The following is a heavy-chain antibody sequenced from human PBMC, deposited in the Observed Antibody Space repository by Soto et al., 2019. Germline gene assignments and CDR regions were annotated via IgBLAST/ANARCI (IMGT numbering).Heavy chain of an antibody. Sequence: QVQLVQSGAGVKKPGSSVKVSCKASGGTFSSYAISWVRQASGQGLEWMGGIIPIFGTANYAQKFQGRVTITADESTSTADMELSSLRSEETGVYYCARVIPDYGGNLDYLGQGTLVTVPS. CDR2: IIPIFGTA. CDR3: ARVIPDYGGNLDY. J-gene: IGHJ4*02. V-gene: IGHV1-69*12. CDR1: GGTFSSYA. D-gene: IGHD4-17*01.